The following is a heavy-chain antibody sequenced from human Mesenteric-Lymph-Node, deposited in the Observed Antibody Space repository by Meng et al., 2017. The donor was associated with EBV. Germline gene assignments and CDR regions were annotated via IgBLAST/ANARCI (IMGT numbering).Heavy chain of an antibody. V-gene: IGHV7-4-1*02. J-gene: IGHJ5*02. Sequence: VQCRSEFKKAGAPVKVSFKAFGYTFTNYAINWVRQAPGQGLEWMGRINTNIGNSMYAQGFTGRFVFSLDTSVSTAYLQISSLKTEDTAVYYCTRFDWLAHHWGQGTLVTVSS. CDR1: GYTFTNYA. CDR2: INTNIGNS. CDR3: TRFDWLAHH. D-gene: IGHD3-9*01.